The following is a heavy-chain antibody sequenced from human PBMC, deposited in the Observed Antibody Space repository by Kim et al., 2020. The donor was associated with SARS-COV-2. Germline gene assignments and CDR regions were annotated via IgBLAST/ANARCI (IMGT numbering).Heavy chain of an antibody. CDR3: ARDHGVVARHWFDH. D-gene: IGHD2-15*01. J-gene: IGHJ5*02. CDR1: GFTFSSYA. Sequence: GGSLRLSCAASGFTFSSYAMSWVRQAPGKGLECVSGIGSRGIGIDYADSVKGRFTISRDNSKNTSYLRMNSLGAEDTAVYYCARDHGVVARHWFDHWGQGTRVAVAA. CDR2: IGSRGIGI. V-gene: IGHV3-23*01.